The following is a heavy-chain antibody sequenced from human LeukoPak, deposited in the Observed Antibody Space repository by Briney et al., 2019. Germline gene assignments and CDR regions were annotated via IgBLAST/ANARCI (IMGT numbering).Heavy chain of an antibody. J-gene: IGHJ5*02. V-gene: IGHV4-59*01. CDR2: IYYSGST. D-gene: IGHD3-10*01. Sequence: SETLSLTCTVSGGSISSYYWSWIRQPPGKGLEWIGYIYYSGSTNYNPSLKSRVTISVDTSKNQFSLKLSSVTAADTAVYYCARVERITMVRGVILWFDPWGQGTLVTVSS. CDR1: GGSISSYY. CDR3: ARVERITMVRGVILWFDP.